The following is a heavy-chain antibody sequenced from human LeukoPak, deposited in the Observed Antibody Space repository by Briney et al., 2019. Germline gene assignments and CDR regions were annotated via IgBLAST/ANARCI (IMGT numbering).Heavy chain of an antibody. Sequence: GGSLRLSCAASGFTFSSYSMNWVRQAPGKGLEWVSSISSSSSYIYYADSVKGRFTISRDNAKNSLYLQMNSLRAEDTAVYYCARACRDSSGYYSDYWGQGTLVTVSS. CDR1: GFTFSSYS. D-gene: IGHD3-22*01. CDR3: ARACRDSSGYYSDY. V-gene: IGHV3-21*01. CDR2: ISSSSSYI. J-gene: IGHJ4*02.